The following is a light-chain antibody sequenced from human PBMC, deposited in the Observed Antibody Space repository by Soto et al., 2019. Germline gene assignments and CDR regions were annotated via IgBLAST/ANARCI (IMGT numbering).Light chain of an antibody. CDR3: QEFNSYPLT. J-gene: IGKJ4*01. CDR1: QGISSA. Sequence: AIQLTQSPSSLSASVGDRVTITCRASQGISSALAWYQQKPGKVPKLLIYDASSLESGVPLRFSGSGPGTEFNLTISSLQPEDFATSYCQEFNSYPLTFGGGTKVEIK. CDR2: DAS. V-gene: IGKV1-13*02.